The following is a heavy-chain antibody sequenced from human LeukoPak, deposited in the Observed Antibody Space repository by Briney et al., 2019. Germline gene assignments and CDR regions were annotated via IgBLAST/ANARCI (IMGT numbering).Heavy chain of an antibody. CDR2: IYYSGST. V-gene: IGHV4-30-4*08. Sequence: LRLSCAASGFTFSSYAMSWVRQAPGKGLEWIGYIYYSGSTYYNPSLKSRVTISVDTSKNQFSLKLSSVTAADTAVYYCARVGFYGDYASDYWGQGTLVTVSS. CDR3: ARVGFYGDYASDY. J-gene: IGHJ4*02. CDR1: GFTFSSYA. D-gene: IGHD4-17*01.